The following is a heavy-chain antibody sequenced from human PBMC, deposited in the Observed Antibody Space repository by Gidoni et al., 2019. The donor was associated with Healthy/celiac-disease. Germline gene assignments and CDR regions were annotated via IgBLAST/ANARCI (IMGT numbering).Heavy chain of an antibody. Sequence: QVQLVQSGAEVKKPGASVKVSCKASEYTLTSSDINWLRQATGKGLEWMGWMNTNSGNTGYANKFKGRVTMTMNTSRSTAYMELRSLRSEDTDVYYCARAPCRVFDVWGQGTTVTVSS. J-gene: IGHJ6*02. CDR1: EYTLTSSD. V-gene: IGHV1-8*01. CDR2: MNTNSGNT. CDR3: ARAPCRVFDV.